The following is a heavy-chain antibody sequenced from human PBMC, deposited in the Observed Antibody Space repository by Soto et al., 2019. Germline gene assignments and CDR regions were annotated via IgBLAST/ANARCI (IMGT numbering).Heavy chain of an antibody. CDR3: ARWGRGAAADYYYYYGMDV. V-gene: IGHV1-18*01. CDR2: ISAYNGNT. Sequence: GASVKVSCKASGYTFTSYGISWVRQAPGQGLEWTGWISAYNGNTNYAQKLQGRVTMTTDTSTSTAYMELRSLRSDDTAVYYCARWGRGAAADYYYYYGMDVWGQGTTVTVSS. D-gene: IGHD6-13*01. J-gene: IGHJ6*02. CDR1: GYTFTSYG.